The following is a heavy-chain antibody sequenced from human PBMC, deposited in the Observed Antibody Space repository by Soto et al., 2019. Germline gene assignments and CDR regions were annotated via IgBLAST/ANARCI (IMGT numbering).Heavy chain of an antibody. V-gene: IGHV3-66*01. D-gene: IGHD2-15*01. J-gene: IGHJ6*03. CDR1: EFTGISHY. Sequence: LRSSVAEFTGISHYMSRVSKTKGKGLEWVAVIQRGGSIYYADSVKGRFAISRDSSKNTLYLQMNSLRAEDTAVYYCARVYVHCSGGICYGVGMGVRGKRTTVPV. CDR3: ARVYVHCSGGICYGVGMGV. CDR2: IQRGGSI.